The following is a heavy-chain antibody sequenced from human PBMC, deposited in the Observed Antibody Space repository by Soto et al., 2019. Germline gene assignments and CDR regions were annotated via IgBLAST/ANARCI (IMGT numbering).Heavy chain of an antibody. Sequence: ESGGGLVQPGGSLRLSCTASGFTFSGYWMSWVRQAPGKGLEWVANIKQDGSDKYYVDSVKGRFTISRDNAKNSLYLQMNSLRAEDTAVYYCARVAGLADHHWGQGTLVTVSS. CDR2: IKQDGSDK. D-gene: IGHD6-19*01. J-gene: IGHJ5*02. CDR3: ARVAGLADHH. V-gene: IGHV3-7*01. CDR1: GFTFSGYW.